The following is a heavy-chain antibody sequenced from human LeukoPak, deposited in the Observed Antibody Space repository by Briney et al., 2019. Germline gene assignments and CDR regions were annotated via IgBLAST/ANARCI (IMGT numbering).Heavy chain of an antibody. D-gene: IGHD3-22*01. CDR1: GYTFTSYA. V-gene: IGHV1-3*01. Sequence: ASVKVSCKASGYTFTSYAMHWVRQAPGQRLEWMGWINAGNGNTKYSQKFQGRVTMTSDTSTSTVYMELSSLRSEDTAVYYCARGGSTGYPFDYWGQGALVTVSS. CDR3: ARGGSTGYPFDY. CDR2: INAGNGNT. J-gene: IGHJ4*02.